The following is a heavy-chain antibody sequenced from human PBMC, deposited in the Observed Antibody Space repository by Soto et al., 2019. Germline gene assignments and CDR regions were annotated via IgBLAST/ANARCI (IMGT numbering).Heavy chain of an antibody. V-gene: IGHV3-15*01. CDR2: IKTKAEGGAT. CDR1: GFTFSSYA. D-gene: IGHD2-15*01. Sequence: PGGSLRLSCAASGFTFSSYAMSWVRQAPGKGLEWVGRIKTKAEGGATDYAAPLKGRFTISRDDSRNTLFLQMNSLKTEDTAVYYCTTGSVEGVWGQGATVTVSS. J-gene: IGHJ6*02. CDR3: TTGSVEGV.